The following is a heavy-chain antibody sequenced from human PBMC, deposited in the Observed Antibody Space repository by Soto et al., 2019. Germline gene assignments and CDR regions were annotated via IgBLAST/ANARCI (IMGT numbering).Heavy chain of an antibody. J-gene: IGHJ6*02. CDR1: GLSFNIYW. Sequence: DVQLVESGGGVVQPGGSLRLSCAASGLSFNIYWMHWVRQVPGKGLVWLARINSDGSHTIYVDSVKGRFTISRDNAKKTVFRKMDSLRDEDTGVYYGEGGMAGLDVWGQGTTVTVSS. CDR2: INSDGSHT. V-gene: IGHV3-74*01. CDR3: EGGMAGLDV.